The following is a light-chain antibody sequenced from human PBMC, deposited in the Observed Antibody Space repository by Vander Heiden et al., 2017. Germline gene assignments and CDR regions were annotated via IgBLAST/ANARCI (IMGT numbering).Light chain of an antibody. V-gene: IGKV1-39*01. J-gene: IGKJ2*01. CDR2: AAS. Sequence: DIQMTHSPSSLSACVGDRVTITCRASQSISTYFNWYQQKPGKAPKLLLYAASSSQSAVTSTFSGSGSATAFTLTIIRMLPADFATYYCRQRYSNGPTLGQGTKMDIK. CDR3: RQRYSNGPT. CDR1: QSISTY.